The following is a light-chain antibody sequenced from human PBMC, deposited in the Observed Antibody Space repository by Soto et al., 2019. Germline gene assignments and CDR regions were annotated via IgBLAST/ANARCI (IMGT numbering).Light chain of an antibody. CDR3: HQSYNTPYT. V-gene: IGKV1-39*01. Sequence: DIQMTQSPSSLSASVGDRVTITCRASQTISTYLNWYQQKPGKAPKLLIYAASSLQSGVPSRFSGSGSGTDFTLTISSLQPEDFATYFCHQSYNTPYTFGQGTKLEI. J-gene: IGKJ2*01. CDR1: QTISTY. CDR2: AAS.